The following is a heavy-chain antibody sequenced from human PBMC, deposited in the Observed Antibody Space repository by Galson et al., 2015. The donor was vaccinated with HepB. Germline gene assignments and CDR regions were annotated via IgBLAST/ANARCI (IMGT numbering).Heavy chain of an antibody. D-gene: IGHD3-16*02. CDR3: AKGPSDYVWGSSRNWFDP. CDR1: GFTFSSYA. J-gene: IGHJ5*02. CDR2: ISGSGTRR. V-gene: IGHV3-23*01. Sequence: SLRLSCAASGFTFSSYAMSWVRRAPGKGLEWVSAISGSGTRRGYADSVRGRFTISRDKSTNTLSLQMNSLRVEDTAVYYCAKGPSDYVWGSSRNWFDPWGHGTLVTVSS.